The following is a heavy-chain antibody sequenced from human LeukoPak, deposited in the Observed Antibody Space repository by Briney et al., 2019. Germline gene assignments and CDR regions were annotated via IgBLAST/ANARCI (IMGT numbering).Heavy chain of an antibody. CDR3: ARDTYSGYDFGGY. D-gene: IGHD5-12*01. Sequence: RASVKVSCKASGYTLTGYYMHWVRQAPGQGLEWMGWINPNSGGTNYAQKFQGRVTMTRDTSISTAYMELSRLRSDDTAVYYCARDTYSGYDFGGYWGQGTLVTVSS. J-gene: IGHJ4*02. CDR1: GYTLTGYY. V-gene: IGHV1-2*02. CDR2: INPNSGGT.